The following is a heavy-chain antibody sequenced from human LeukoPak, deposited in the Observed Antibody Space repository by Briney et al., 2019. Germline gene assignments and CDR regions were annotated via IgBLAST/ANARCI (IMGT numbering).Heavy chain of an antibody. V-gene: IGHV1-24*01. D-gene: IGHD2-15*01. CDR3: ATAGYCSGGSCYLLDY. CDR1: GYTLTELS. J-gene: IGHJ4*02. Sequence: APVKVSCKVSGYTLTELSMHWVRQAPGKGLEWMGGFDPEDGETIYAQKFQGRVTMTEDTSTDTAYMELSSLRSEDTAVYYCATAGYCSGGSCYLLDYWGQGTLVTVSS. CDR2: FDPEDGET.